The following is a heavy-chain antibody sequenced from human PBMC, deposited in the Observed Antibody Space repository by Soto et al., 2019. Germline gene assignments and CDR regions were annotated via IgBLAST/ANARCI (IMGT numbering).Heavy chain of an antibody. Sequence: QVQLVESGGGVVQPGRSLRLSCAASGFTFSSYGMHWVRQAPGKGLEWVAVIWYDGSNKYYADSVKGRFTISRDNSKNTLYLQMNSLRAEDTAVYHCARDRSWVADYWGQGTLVTVSS. CDR2: IWYDGSNK. CDR1: GFTFSSYG. J-gene: IGHJ4*02. D-gene: IGHD2-15*01. CDR3: ARDRSWVADY. V-gene: IGHV3-33*01.